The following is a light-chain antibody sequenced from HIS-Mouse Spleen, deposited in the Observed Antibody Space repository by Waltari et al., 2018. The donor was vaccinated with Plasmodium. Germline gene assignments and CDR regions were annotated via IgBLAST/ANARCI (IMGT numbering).Light chain of an antibody. CDR1: QSVLYSSNNKNY. Sequence: DIVMTQSPDSLAVSLGERATINCKSSQSVLYSSNNKNYLAWYQQKPGQPPKLLIYWASTRESGVPDRFSGSGSGTDFTLTISSLQVEDFAVYYCQQYGSSSWTFGQGTKVEIK. CDR3: QQYGSSSWT. J-gene: IGKJ1*01. CDR2: WAS. V-gene: IGKV4-1*01.